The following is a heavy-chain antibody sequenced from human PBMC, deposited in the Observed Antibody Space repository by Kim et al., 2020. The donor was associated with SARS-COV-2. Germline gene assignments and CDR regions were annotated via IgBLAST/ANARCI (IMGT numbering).Heavy chain of an antibody. CDR1: GYSFTSYW. Sequence: GESLKISCKGSGYSFTSYWIGWVRQMPGKGLEWMGIIYPGDSDTRYSPSFQGQVTISADKSISTAYLQWSSLKASDTAMYYCARHTHIWSGYYTWAFDIWGQGTMVTVSS. CDR3: ARHTHIWSGYYTWAFDI. V-gene: IGHV5-51*01. D-gene: IGHD3-3*02. CDR2: IYPGDSDT. J-gene: IGHJ3*02.